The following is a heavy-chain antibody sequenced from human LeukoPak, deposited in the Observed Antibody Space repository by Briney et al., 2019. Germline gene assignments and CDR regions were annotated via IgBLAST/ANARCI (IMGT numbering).Heavy chain of an antibody. D-gene: IGHD6-13*01. V-gene: IGHV1-2*02. J-gene: IGHJ3*02. CDR1: GYTFTGYY. CDR2: INPNSGGT. CDR3: AGDSSSWLGLLAFDI. Sequence: ASVKVSCKASGYTFTGYYMHWVRQAPGQGLEWMGWINPNSGGTNYAQKFQGRVTMTRDTSISTAHMELSRLRSDDTAVYYCAGDSSSWLGLLAFDIWGQGTMVTVSS.